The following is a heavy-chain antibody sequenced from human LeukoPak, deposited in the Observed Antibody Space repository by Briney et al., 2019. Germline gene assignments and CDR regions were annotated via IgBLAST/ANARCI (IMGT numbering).Heavy chain of an antibody. CDR2: INHSGST. CDR3: ARLTQRYDSSGYYYNYYYMDV. V-gene: IGHV4-34*01. J-gene: IGHJ6*03. Sequence: PSETLSLTCAVYGGSFSGYYWNWIRQPPGKGLEWIGEINHSGSTNYNPSLKSRVTISVDTSKNQFSLKLSSVTAADTAVYYCARLTQRYDSSGYYYNYYYMDVWGKGTTVTVSS. CDR1: GGSFSGYY. D-gene: IGHD3-22*01.